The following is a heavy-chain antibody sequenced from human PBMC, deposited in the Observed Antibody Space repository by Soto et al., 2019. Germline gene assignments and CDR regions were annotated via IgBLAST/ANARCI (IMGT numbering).Heavy chain of an antibody. V-gene: IGHV3-74*01. Sequence: EVQLVESGGGLVQPGGSLRLSCEASGFTFSNHWIHWVRQPPGKGLLWVSRISPDGSSTNYAGSVEGRFTVSRDNARNTLFLQMDSLRDYDTAEYYCVSGTSVWYGIDSWGQGTLVTVSS. CDR2: ISPDGSST. D-gene: IGHD6-13*01. CDR3: VSGTSVWYGIDS. J-gene: IGHJ4*02. CDR1: GFTFSNHW.